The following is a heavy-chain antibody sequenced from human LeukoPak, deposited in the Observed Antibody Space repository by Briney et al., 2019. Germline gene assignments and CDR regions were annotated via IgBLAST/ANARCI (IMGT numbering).Heavy chain of an antibody. CDR3: ARDRDSSGWYLPSYGIDV. V-gene: IGHV4-39*07. J-gene: IGHJ6*02. CDR1: GGSISSSSYY. Sequence: SETLSLTCTVSGGSISSSSYYWGWIRQPPGKGLEWIGSIYYSGSTYYNPSLKSRVTISVDTSKNQFSLKLSSVTAADTAVYYCARDRDSSGWYLPSYGIDVWGQGTTVTVSS. D-gene: IGHD6-19*01. CDR2: IYYSGST.